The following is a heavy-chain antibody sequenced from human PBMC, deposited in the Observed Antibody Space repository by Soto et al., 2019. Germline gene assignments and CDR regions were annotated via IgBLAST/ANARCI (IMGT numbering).Heavy chain of an antibody. Sequence: QVQLVESGGGGVQPGRSLRLSCAASGFTFSSYAIHWVRQAPGKGLEWVALISYEGRNKYYADSVKGRFTITRDNSKNTLYLQMNRLRAEDTAVYYCEKAERGAATPPFAYWGRGTLVNVSS. V-gene: IGHV3-30*18. CDR2: ISYEGRNK. CDR1: GFTFSSYA. CDR3: EKAERGAATPPFAY. D-gene: IGHD2-2*01. J-gene: IGHJ4*02.